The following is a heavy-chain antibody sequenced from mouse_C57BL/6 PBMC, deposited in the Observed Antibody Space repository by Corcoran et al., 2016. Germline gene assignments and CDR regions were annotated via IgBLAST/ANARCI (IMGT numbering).Heavy chain of an antibody. CDR1: GYAFSSYW. CDR3: ARWGTTVVDYWYFDV. J-gene: IGHJ1*03. Sequence: QVQLQQSGAELVKPGASVKISCKASGYAFSSYWMNWVKQRPGKGLEWIGQIYPGDGDTNYNGKFKGKATLTADKSSSTAYMQLSSLTSEDSAVYFCARWGTTVVDYWYFDVWGTGTTVTVSS. D-gene: IGHD1-1*01. CDR2: IYPGDGDT. V-gene: IGHV1-80*01.